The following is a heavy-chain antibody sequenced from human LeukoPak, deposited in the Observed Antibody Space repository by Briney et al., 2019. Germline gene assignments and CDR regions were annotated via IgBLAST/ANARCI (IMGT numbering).Heavy chain of an antibody. V-gene: IGHV3-7*05. CDR3: VRGRYNGSY. D-gene: IGHD1-26*01. CDR2: IKEDESES. Sequence: PGGSLRLSCAVSGLNNFSRYWMTWVRQAPGRGLEWVANIKEDESESYYVDSVKVRFTISRDNDKKSLYLQMDDLRAEDTAVYYCVRGRYNGSYWGRGTVVTVSS. CDR1: GLNNFSRYW. J-gene: IGHJ4*02.